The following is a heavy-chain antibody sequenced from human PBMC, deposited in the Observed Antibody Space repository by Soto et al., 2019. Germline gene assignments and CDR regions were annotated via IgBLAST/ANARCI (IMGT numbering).Heavy chain of an antibody. CDR3: AKDSYDFWSGPMGY. Sequence: SLRLSCAASGFTFDDYAMHWVRQAPGKGLEWVSGISWNSGSIGYADSVKGRFTISRDNAKNSLYLQMNSLRAEDTALYYCAKDSYDFWSGPMGYWGQGTLVTVSS. CDR2: ISWNSGSI. V-gene: IGHV3-9*01. D-gene: IGHD3-3*01. CDR1: GFTFDDYA. J-gene: IGHJ4*02.